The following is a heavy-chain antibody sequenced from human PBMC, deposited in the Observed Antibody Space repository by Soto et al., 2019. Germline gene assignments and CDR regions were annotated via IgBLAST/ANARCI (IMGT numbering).Heavy chain of an antibody. Sequence: SVKVSCKASGCTFTTHAIHWVRQAPGQGLEWMGWINPVSGTANHSQRFQGRVTITADKSTSTAYMELSSLRSEDTAGYYCARDRDDYYYDSVDYWGQGTLVTVSS. J-gene: IGHJ4*02. CDR2: INPVSGTA. CDR3: ARDRDDYYYDSVDY. V-gene: IGHV1-69*06. D-gene: IGHD3-22*01. CDR1: GCTFTTHA.